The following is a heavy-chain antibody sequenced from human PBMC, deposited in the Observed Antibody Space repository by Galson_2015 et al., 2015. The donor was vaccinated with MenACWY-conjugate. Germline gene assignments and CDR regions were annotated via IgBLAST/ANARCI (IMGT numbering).Heavy chain of an antibody. D-gene: IGHD3-22*01. V-gene: IGHV3-23*01. J-gene: IGHJ3*02. CDR2: ISASGGDI. CDR1: GFTFSYG. CDR3: AKGANYYDSSGKRYDAFDI. Sequence: SLRLSCAASGFTFSYGMSWVRQAPGKGLEWVSGISASGGDIDYADSVKGRFTISRDNSKNTVYLQMNSLRAEDTAVYHCAKGANYYDSSGKRYDAFDIWGQGTMVTVSS.